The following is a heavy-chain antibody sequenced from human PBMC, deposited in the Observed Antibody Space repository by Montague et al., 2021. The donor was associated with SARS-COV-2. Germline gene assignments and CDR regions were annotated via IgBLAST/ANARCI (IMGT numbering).Heavy chain of an antibody. D-gene: IGHD6-19*01. CDR2: IYYSGST. J-gene: IGHJ6*02. CDR1: GGSISSYY. V-gene: IGHV4-59*01. CDR3: AGTSTYSSGWGINYYYYSMDV. Sequence: SETLSLTCTVSGGSISSYYWSWIRQPPGKGLEWIGYIYYSGSTNYNPSLKSRVTISVDTSKNQFSLKLSSVTAADTAVYYCAGTSTYSSGWGINYYYYSMDVWGQGITVTVSS.